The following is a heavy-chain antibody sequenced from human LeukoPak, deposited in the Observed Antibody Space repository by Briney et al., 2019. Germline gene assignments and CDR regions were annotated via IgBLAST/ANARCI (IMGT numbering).Heavy chain of an antibody. CDR2: ISGSGGST. D-gene: IGHD3-3*01. V-gene: IGHV3-23*01. CDR1: GFTFSSYA. Sequence: PGGSLRLSRAASGFTFSSYAMSWVRQAPGKGLEWVSAISGSGGSTYYADSVKGRFTISRDNSKNTLYLQMNSLRAEDTAVYYCATQRAYYDFWSGYFGWGQGTLVTVSS. CDR3: ATQRAYYDFWSGYFG. J-gene: IGHJ4*02.